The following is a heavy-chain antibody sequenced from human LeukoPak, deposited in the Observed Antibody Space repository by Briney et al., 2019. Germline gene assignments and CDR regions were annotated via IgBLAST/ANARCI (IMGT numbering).Heavy chain of an antibody. CDR1: GFTFSSYS. D-gene: IGHD3-16*02. V-gene: IGHV3-21*01. CDR3: ARDPLGGVIDYFDY. Sequence: GGSLRLSCAASGFTFSSYSMNWVRQAPGKGLEWVSSISSSSSYIYYADSVKGRFTISRDNAKNSLYLQMNSLRAEDTAVYYCARDPLGGVIDYFDYWGQGTLVTVDS. J-gene: IGHJ4*02. CDR2: ISSSSSYI.